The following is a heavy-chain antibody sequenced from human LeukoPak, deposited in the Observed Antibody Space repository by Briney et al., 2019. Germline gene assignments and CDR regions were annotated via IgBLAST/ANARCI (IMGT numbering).Heavy chain of an antibody. J-gene: IGHJ4*02. CDR1: GFTFSNYN. CDR2: ITSSSSYI. D-gene: IGHD3-3*01. CDR3: ARDTSDYDFWSGYYRTPFDY. Sequence: GGSLRLSCAASGFTFSNYNMNWVRQAPGKGLGWVSSITSSSSYIYYADSVEGRFTISRDDAKNSLYLQMDSLRAEDTAVYFCARDTSDYDFWSGYYRTPFDYWGQGTLVTVSS. V-gene: IGHV3-21*01.